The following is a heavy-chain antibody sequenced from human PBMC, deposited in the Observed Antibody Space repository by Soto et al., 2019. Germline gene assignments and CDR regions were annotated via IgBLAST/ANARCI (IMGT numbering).Heavy chain of an antibody. J-gene: IGHJ4*02. Sequence: EVQLVESGGGLVQPGGSLRLSCAASGFSFTHYWMHWVRQGPGKGLEWLSSINSDGTSTYYADSVKGRFTISRDNAKNTLYLQMNSLRDEDTAVYYCARVATYFYESSGYDYWGQGALVTVSS. CDR3: ARVATYFYESSGYDY. CDR1: GFSFTHYW. V-gene: IGHV3-74*01. CDR2: INSDGTST. D-gene: IGHD3-22*01.